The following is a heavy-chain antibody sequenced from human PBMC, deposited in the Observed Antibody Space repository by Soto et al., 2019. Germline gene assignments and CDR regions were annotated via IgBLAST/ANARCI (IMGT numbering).Heavy chain of an antibody. Sequence: EVQLVESGGGLVQPGGSLKLSCAASGFTFSGSAMHWVRQASGKGLEWVGRIRSKGNNYATAYGASLKGRFTISRDDSKNTAYLQMNSLNTEDTAVYYCSRQAPDFWSGKPQYYMDVWGKGTTVTVSS. J-gene: IGHJ6*03. D-gene: IGHD3-3*01. V-gene: IGHV3-73*01. CDR2: IRSKGNNYAT. CDR3: SRQAPDFWSGKPQYYMDV. CDR1: GFTFSGSA.